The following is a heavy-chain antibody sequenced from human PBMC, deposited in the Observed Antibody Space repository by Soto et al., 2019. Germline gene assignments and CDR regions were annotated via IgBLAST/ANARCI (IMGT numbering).Heavy chain of an antibody. CDR2: INTNTGNP. V-gene: IGHV7-4-1*01. CDR1: GYTFTSYA. D-gene: IGHD6-13*01. Sequence: ASVKVSCKASGYTFTSYAMNWVRQAPGQGLEWMGWINTNTGNPTYAQGFTGRFVFSLDTSVSTAYLQICSLKAEDTAVYFCARDPHSSSWYPESWYYYGMDVWG. J-gene: IGHJ6*02. CDR3: ARDPHSSSWYPESWYYYGMDV.